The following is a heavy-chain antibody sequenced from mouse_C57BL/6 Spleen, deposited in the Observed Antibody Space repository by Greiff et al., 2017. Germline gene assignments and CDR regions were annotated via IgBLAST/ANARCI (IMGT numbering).Heavy chain of an antibody. J-gene: IGHJ4*01. Sequence: QVQLQQSGPELVKPGASVKISCKASGYAFSSSWMNWVKQRPGKGLEWIGRIYPGDGDTNYNGKFKGKATLTADKSSSTAYMQLSSLTSEDSAVYFCATIYYGNFGGMDYWGQGTSVTVSS. CDR3: ATIYYGNFGGMDY. D-gene: IGHD2-1*01. CDR1: GYAFSSSW. V-gene: IGHV1-82*01. CDR2: IYPGDGDT.